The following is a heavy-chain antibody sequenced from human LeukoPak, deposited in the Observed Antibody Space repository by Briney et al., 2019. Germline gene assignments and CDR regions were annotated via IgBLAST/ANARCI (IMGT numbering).Heavy chain of an antibody. CDR2: IYDSGST. CDR1: GGSISSYY. Sequence: SETLSLTCTVSGGSISSYYWSWIRQPPGKGLEWIGYIYDSGSTNYNPSLKSRVTISVDASKNQFSLKLSSVTAADTAVYYCVRYKGGIALSYFDYWGQGTLVTVSS. V-gene: IGHV4-59*01. J-gene: IGHJ4*02. D-gene: IGHD2-21*01. CDR3: VRYKGGIALSYFDY.